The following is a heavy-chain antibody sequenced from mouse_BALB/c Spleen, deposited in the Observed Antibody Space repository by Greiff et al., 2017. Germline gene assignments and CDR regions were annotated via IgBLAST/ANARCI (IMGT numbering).Heavy chain of an antibody. V-gene: IGHV3-2*02. CDR3: AREGLGYDGFAY. CDR2: ISYSGST. D-gene: IGHD2-2*01. J-gene: IGHJ3*01. CDR1: GYSITSDYA. Sequence: EVKLQESGPGLVKPSQSLSLTCTVTGYSITSDYAWNWIRQFPGNKLEWMGYISYSGSTSYNPSLKSRISITRDTSKNQFFLQLNSVTTEDTATYYCAREGLGYDGFAYWGQGTLVTVSA.